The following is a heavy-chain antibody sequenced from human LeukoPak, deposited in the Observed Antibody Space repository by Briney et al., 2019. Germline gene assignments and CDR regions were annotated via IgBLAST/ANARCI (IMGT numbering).Heavy chain of an antibody. CDR3: AREDYYDSSGYPPGS. CDR1: GGTFSSYA. CDR2: IIPILGIA. D-gene: IGHD3-22*01. J-gene: IGHJ4*02. V-gene: IGHV1-69*04. Sequence: SVKVSCKASGGTFSSYAISWVRQAPGQGLEWMGRIIPILGIANYAQKFQGRVTMTRDTSTSTVYMELSSLRSEDTAVYYCAREDYYDSSGYPPGSWGQGTLVTVSS.